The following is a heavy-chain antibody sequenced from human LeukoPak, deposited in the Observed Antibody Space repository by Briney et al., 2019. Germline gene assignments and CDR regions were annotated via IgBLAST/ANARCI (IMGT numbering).Heavy chain of an antibody. J-gene: IGHJ4*02. CDR1: GYTFTSYD. V-gene: IGHV1-8*01. CDR2: MNPNSGNT. D-gene: IGHD3-10*01. Sequence: ASVKVSCKASGYTFTSYDINWVRQATGQRLEWMGWMNPNSGNTGYAQKFQGRVTMTRNTSISTAYMELSSLRSEDTAVYYCARVLYSGSRITMVRGVNPNYYWGQGTLDTVSS. CDR3: ARVLYSGSRITMVRGVNPNYY.